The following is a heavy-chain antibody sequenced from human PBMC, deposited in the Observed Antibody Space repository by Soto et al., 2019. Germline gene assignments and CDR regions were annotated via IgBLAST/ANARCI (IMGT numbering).Heavy chain of an antibody. V-gene: IGHV3-23*01. D-gene: IGHD2-15*01. CDR1: GFTFSSYA. Sequence: GGSLRLSCAASGFTFSSYAMSWVRQAPGKGLEWVSAISGSGGSTYYADSVKGRFTISRDNSKNTLYLQMNSLRAEDTAVYYCGKGDFRSCSGGSCWFDTWGQGTLVNVSS. CDR3: GKGDFRSCSGGSCWFDT. CDR2: ISGSGGST. J-gene: IGHJ5*02.